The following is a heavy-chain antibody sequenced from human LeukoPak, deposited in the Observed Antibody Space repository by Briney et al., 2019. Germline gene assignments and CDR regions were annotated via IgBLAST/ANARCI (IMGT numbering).Heavy chain of an antibody. CDR2: IYTSGST. V-gene: IGHV4-61*02. D-gene: IGHD3-3*01. Sequence: SETLSLTCTVSGGSISSGSYYWGWIRQPAGKGLEWIGRIYTSGSTNYNPSLKSRVTISVDTSKHQFSLKLSSVTAADTAVYYCAREGTIFGVVPLTDWGQGTLVTVSS. CDR3: AREGTIFGVVPLTD. J-gene: IGHJ4*02. CDR1: GGSISSGSYY.